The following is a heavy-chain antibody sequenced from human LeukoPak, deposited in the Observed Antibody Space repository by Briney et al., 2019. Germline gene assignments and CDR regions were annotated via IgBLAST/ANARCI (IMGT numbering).Heavy chain of an antibody. J-gene: IGHJ4*02. CDR1: GFTFSSYA. CDR3: ARDAGDRGGFDY. Sequence: GGSLRLSCPVSGFTFSSYAMSWVRQAPGRGLEWVSVISTSGESAYYADSVKGRFTISRDNSKNTLYLQMNSLRAEDTAVYYCARDAGDRGGFDYWGQGTLVTVSS. CDR2: ISTSGESA. D-gene: IGHD7-27*01. V-gene: IGHV3-23*01.